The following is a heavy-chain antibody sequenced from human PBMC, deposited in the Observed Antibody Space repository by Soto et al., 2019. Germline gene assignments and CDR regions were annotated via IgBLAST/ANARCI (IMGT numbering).Heavy chain of an antibody. CDR2: IYYSGST. D-gene: IGHD3-10*01. CDR3: AREGTMVRGVTYYGMDV. CDR1: GDSISSSSYY. V-gene: IGHV4-39*02. J-gene: IGHJ6*02. Sequence: SDTLSLTCTVPGDSISSSSYYWGWIRHSPGKGLEWIGSIYYSGSTYYNPSLKSRVTISVDTSKNQFSLKLSSVTAADTAVYYCAREGTMVRGVTYYGMDVWGQGTTVT.